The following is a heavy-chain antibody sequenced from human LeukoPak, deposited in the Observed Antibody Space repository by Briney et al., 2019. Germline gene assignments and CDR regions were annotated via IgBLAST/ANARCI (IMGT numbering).Heavy chain of an antibody. V-gene: IGHV4-59*12. D-gene: IGHD6-13*01. CDR3: AREPTQPSRWFDP. J-gene: IGHJ5*02. Sequence: SETLSLTCTVSRGSISNYYWGWIRQPPGKGLEWIGYIYYSGSTNYNPSLQGRVTISIDTSKNQFSLNLTSVTAADTAVYYCAREPTQPSRWFDPWGQGTLVTVSS. CDR2: IYYSGST. CDR1: RGSISNYY.